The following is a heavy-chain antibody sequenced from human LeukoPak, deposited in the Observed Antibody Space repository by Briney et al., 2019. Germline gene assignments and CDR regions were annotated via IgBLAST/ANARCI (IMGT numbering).Heavy chain of an antibody. Sequence: SVKVSCKASGGTFSSYAISWVRQAPGQGLEWMGRIIPILGIANYAQKLQGRVTMTTDTSTSTAYMELRSLRSDDTAVYYCARPTSGGWYELFYWGQGTLVTVSS. V-gene: IGHV1-69*04. J-gene: IGHJ4*02. CDR3: ARPTSGGWYELFY. D-gene: IGHD6-19*01. CDR1: GGTFSSYA. CDR2: IIPILGIA.